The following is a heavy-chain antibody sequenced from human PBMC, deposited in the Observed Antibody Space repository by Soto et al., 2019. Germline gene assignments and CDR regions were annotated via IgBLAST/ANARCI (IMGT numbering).Heavy chain of an antibody. CDR2: IIPMSGTT. CDR1: GGAFTSYS. Sequence: QVHLVQSGAEVKKPGSSVKVSCKASGGAFTSYSFHWVRQAPGQGLEWMGGIIPMSGTTNYALKFQGRVTMTADVPTNPADIELSSLRSEDTAIYYCARDNTGLDYWGQGTLVSVSS. CDR3: ARDNTGLDY. J-gene: IGHJ4*02. V-gene: IGHV1-69*12. D-gene: IGHD1-1*01.